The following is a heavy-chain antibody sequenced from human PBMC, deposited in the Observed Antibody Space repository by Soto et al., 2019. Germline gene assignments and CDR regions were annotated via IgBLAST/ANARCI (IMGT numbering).Heavy chain of an antibody. V-gene: IGHV6-1*01. Sequence: PSQTLSLTCAISGDSVSSNSAAWNWIRQSPSRGLEWLGRTYYRSKWYNDYAVSVKSRITINPDTSKNQFSLQLNSVTPEDTAVYYCAREVLGYCSGGSCSPPGSDAFDIWGQGTQVTVSS. CDR2: TYYRSKWYN. CDR1: GDSVSSNSAA. CDR3: AREVLGYCSGGSCSPPGSDAFDI. D-gene: IGHD2-15*01. J-gene: IGHJ4*02.